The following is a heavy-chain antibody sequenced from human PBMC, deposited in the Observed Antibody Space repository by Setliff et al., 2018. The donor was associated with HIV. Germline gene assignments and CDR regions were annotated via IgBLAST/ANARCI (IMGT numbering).Heavy chain of an antibody. CDR3: ARVGGSGSYYNEVYYYYYMDV. D-gene: IGHD3-10*01. J-gene: IGHJ6*03. CDR2: IFPIFGTS. Sequence: GASVKVSCKASGYTFTNYFVHWVRQAPGQGLEWMGGIFPIFGTSNYAQKFQDRVTIIADESTSTVYMELSSLRSEDTAVYFCARVGGSGSYYNEVYYYYYMDVWDKGTTVTVSS. CDR1: GYTFTNYF. V-gene: IGHV1-69*13.